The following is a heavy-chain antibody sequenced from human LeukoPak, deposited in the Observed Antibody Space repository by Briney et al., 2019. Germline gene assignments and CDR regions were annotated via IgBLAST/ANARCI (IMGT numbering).Heavy chain of an antibody. J-gene: IGHJ4*02. CDR2: TSGSGDRT. Sequence: GGSLRLSCAASGFTFSAYAMSWVRQAPGKGLEWVSGTSGSGDRTYYADSVKGRFTISRDNSKNTLYLQMNSLRAEDTAVYYCAKERSSGWPFDYWGQGTLVTVSS. CDR1: GFTFSAYA. V-gene: IGHV3-23*01. D-gene: IGHD6-19*01. CDR3: AKERSSGWPFDY.